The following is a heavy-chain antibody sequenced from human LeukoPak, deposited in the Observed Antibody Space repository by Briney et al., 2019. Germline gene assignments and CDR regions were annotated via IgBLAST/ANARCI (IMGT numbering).Heavy chain of an antibody. V-gene: IGHV4-30-4*01. J-gene: IGHJ4*02. CDR3: ASIRDGPLRYEDY. Sequence: SETLSLTCTVSGGSISSGDYYWSWIRQPPGKGLEWIGYIYYSGSTYYNPSLKSRVTISVDTSKNQFSLKLSSVTAADTAVHYCASIRDGPLRYEDYWGQGTLVTVSS. D-gene: IGHD4-17*01. CDR2: IYYSGST. CDR1: GGSISSGDYY.